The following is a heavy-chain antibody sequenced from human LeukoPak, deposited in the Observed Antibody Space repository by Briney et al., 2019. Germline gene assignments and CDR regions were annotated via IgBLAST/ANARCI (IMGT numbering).Heavy chain of an antibody. V-gene: IGHV1-2*02. CDR1: GYTFTGYY. CDR3: ARAQSLSYYGMDV. CDR2: INPNSGGT. J-gene: IGHJ6*02. Sequence: GASVKVSCKASGYTFTGYYMHWVRQAPGQGLGWVGWINPNSGGTNYAQKFQGRVTMTRDTSISTAYMELSRLRSDDTAVYYCARAQSLSYYGMDVWGQGTTVTVSS.